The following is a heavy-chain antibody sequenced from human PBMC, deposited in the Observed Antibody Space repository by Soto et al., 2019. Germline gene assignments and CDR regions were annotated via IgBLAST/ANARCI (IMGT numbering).Heavy chain of an antibody. CDR3: VRDTGSGSGWYGI. CDR1: GDSVSSNSVA. Sequence: SQTLSLTCXISGDSVSSNSVAWNWIRQSPSRGLEWLGRTYYRSKWYNAYSVSVKSRITINPDTSKNQFSLQLKSVTPEDTAVYYCVRDTGSGSGWYGIWGQGTQVTVSS. D-gene: IGHD6-19*01. CDR2: TYYRSKWYN. J-gene: IGHJ4*02. V-gene: IGHV6-1*01.